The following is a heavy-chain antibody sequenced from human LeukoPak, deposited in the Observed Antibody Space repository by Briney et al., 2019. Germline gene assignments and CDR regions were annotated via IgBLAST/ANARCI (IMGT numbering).Heavy chain of an antibody. Sequence: GGSLRLSCAASGFTFSSYGMHWVRQAPGKGLEWVAVISYDGSNKYYADSVKGRFTISRDNSKNTLYLQMNSLRAEDTAVYYCATEGGMTTVTRFDYWGQGTLVTVSP. CDR2: ISYDGSNK. CDR3: ATEGGMTTVTRFDY. CDR1: GFTFSSYG. V-gene: IGHV3-30*03. D-gene: IGHD4-17*01. J-gene: IGHJ4*02.